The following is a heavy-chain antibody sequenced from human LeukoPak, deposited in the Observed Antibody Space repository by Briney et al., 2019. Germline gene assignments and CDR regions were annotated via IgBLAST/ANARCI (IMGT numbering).Heavy chain of an antibody. CDR3: ARYCGGDCYGVDV. CDR2: IKQDGSEK. J-gene: IGHJ6*02. D-gene: IGHD2-21*02. Sequence: GGSLRLSCAASGFTFSSYSMNWVRQAPGKGLEWVANIKQDGSEKDYVDSVKGRFTISRDNPKNSLFLQMNNLRAEDTAVYYCARYCGGDCYGVDVWGQGTTVTVSS. V-gene: IGHV3-7*01. CDR1: GFTFSSYS.